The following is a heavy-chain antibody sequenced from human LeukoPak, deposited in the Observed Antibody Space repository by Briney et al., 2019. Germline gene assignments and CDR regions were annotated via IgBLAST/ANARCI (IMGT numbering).Heavy chain of an antibody. V-gene: IGHV1-69*04. CDR3: ARGSWYYDFWSGSFNWFDP. J-gene: IGHJ5*02. CDR1: GGTFSSYA. Sequence: GSSVKVSCKASGGTFSSYAISWVRQAPGQGLEWMGRIIPILGIANYAQKFQGRVTITADKSTSTAYMELSSLRSEDTAVYYCARGSWYYDFWSGSFNWFDPWGQGTLVTVSS. CDR2: IIPILGIA. D-gene: IGHD3-3*01.